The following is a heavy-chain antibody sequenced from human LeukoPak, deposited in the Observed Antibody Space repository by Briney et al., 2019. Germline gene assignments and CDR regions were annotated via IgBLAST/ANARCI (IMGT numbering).Heavy chain of an antibody. CDR3: ARGDYYGSGSIDY. J-gene: IGHJ4*02. V-gene: IGHV4-61*02. D-gene: IGHD3-10*01. CDR2: IYTSGST. CDR1: GGSISSGSYY. Sequence: TSETLSLTCTVSGGSISSGSYYWSWIWQPAGKGLEWIGRIYTSGSTNYNPSLKSRVTISVDTSKNQFSLKLSSVTAADTAVYYCARGDYYGSGSIDYWGQGTLVTVSS.